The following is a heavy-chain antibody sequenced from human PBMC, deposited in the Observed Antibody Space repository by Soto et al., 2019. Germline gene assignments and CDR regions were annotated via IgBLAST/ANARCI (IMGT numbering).Heavy chain of an antibody. D-gene: IGHD2-15*01. V-gene: IGHV1-2*02. J-gene: IGHJ6*02. CDR1: GYTFTGYY. CDR2: INPNSGGT. CDR3: ARSRYCSGGSCYGMDV. Sequence: ASVKVSCKASGYTFTGYYMHWVRQAPGQGLEWMGWINPNSGGTNYAQKFQGRVTMTRDTSISTAYMELSRPRSDDTAVYYCARSRYCSGGSCYGMDVWGQGTTLTVSS.